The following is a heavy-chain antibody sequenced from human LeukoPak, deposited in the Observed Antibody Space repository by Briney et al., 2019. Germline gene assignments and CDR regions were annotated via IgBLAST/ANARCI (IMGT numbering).Heavy chain of an antibody. CDR2: MNPNSGNT. J-gene: IGHJ6*02. D-gene: IGHD2-2*01. CDR1: GYTFTSYD. CDR3: ARASSTSCYFCYYSGMDV. V-gene: IGHV1-8*01. Sequence: ASVKVSCNASGYTFTSYDINWVRQATAQGLEWMGWMNPNSGNTDFAQKFQGRVTMTRNTSISTAYMELSSLRSDDTAVYYCARASSTSCYFCYYSGMDVWGPGTTVTVSS.